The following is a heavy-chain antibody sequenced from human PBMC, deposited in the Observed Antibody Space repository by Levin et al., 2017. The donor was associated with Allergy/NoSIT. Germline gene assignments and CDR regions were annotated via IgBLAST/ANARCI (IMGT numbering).Heavy chain of an antibody. Sequence: ASVKVSCKASGYTFTGYYIHWVRQAPGQGLEWIGWINPNSGATNYAQNFQGWVTMTRDTSITTAYMELSRLRSDDTAVFYCARALDCSATKCYTGGDYFDYWGQGTLVTVSS. J-gene: IGHJ4*02. D-gene: IGHD2-2*02. CDR1: GYTFTGYY. CDR2: INPNSGAT. V-gene: IGHV1-2*04. CDR3: ARALDCSATKCYTGGDYFDY.